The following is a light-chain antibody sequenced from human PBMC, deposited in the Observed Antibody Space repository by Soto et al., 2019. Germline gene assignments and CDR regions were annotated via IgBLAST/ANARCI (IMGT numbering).Light chain of an antibody. CDR2: GAS. CDR1: QSFSSSY. CDR3: QQYGTSIT. V-gene: IGKV3-20*01. J-gene: IGKJ5*01. Sequence: EIVLTQSPGTLSLSPGERATLSCRASQSFSSSYLAWYQQKPGQAPRLLIYGASSRATGIPDRFSGSGSGKAFTFTISSLEPEDFEVYYCQQYGTSITFGQGTRLEI.